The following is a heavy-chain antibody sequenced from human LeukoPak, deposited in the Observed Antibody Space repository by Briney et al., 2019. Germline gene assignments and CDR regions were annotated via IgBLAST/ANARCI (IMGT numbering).Heavy chain of an antibody. CDR2: ISGRGGST. J-gene: IGHJ4*02. Sequence: GGSLRLSCAASGCTFSNNAMIWVRQAPGKGLEWVSSISGRGGSTYYAGSVKGRFTIPRDNSKNTLSLQMDSLRSEDTAVYYCSKDSGVVVTAIPNYWGQGALVTVSS. CDR1: GCTFSNNA. V-gene: IGHV3-23*01. CDR3: SKDSGVVVTAIPNY. D-gene: IGHD2-21*02.